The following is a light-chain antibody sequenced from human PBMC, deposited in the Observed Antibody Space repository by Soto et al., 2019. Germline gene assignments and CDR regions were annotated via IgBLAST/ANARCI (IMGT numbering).Light chain of an antibody. CDR2: DAS. CDR1: QSVSSF. Sequence: EIVLTQSPATLSLSPGKRATLYCRASQSVSSFLAWYQQKPGQAPRLLIYDASNRATGIPARFSGSGSGTDFTLTISSLEPEDFAVYYCQQYGSSPITFGQGTRLEIK. CDR3: QQYGSSPIT. V-gene: IGKV3-11*01. J-gene: IGKJ5*01.